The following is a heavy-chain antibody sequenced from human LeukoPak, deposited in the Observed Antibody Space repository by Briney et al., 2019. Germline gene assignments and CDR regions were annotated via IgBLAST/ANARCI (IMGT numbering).Heavy chain of an antibody. J-gene: IGHJ4*02. CDR2: MYYSGST. CDR1: GGSMSGYY. CDR3: ARHATQGSPYYLDY. D-gene: IGHD2-15*01. V-gene: IGHV4-59*01. Sequence: PSETLSLTCTVSGGSMSGYYGSWIRLPPGKGLEWIGYMYYSGSTNYNPSLKSRVTMSVDTTKNQFSLKLSSVSAADTAVYYCARHATQGSPYYLDYWGQGILVTVSS.